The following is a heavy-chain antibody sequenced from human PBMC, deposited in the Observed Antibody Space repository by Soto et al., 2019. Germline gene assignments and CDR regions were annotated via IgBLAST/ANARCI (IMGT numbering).Heavy chain of an antibody. D-gene: IGHD3-10*01. V-gene: IGHV1-18*04. CDR3: ARAGMVRGVPSYYYYGMDV. CDR1: GYTFTSYG. CDR2: ISAYNGNT. Sequence: GASVKVSCKASGYTFTSYGISWVRQAPGQGLEWMGWISAYNGNTNYAQKLQGRVTMTTDTSTSTAYMELRSLRSDDTAVYYCARAGMVRGVPSYYYYGMDVWGQGTTVTVSS. J-gene: IGHJ6*02.